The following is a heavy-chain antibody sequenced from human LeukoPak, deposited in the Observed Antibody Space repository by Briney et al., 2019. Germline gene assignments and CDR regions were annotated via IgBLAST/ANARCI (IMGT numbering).Heavy chain of an antibody. CDR1: GFTVSSKY. Sequence: PGGSLRLSCAASGFTVSSKYMSWIRQAPGKGLEWVSVIYGAGNTYYADSVKGRFTISRDNSKNTLYLQMNSLRAEDTAVYYCANVGVYSGSYYEDYWGQGTLVTVSS. CDR2: IYGAGNT. D-gene: IGHD1-26*01. V-gene: IGHV3-53*01. CDR3: ANVGVYSGSYYEDY. J-gene: IGHJ4*02.